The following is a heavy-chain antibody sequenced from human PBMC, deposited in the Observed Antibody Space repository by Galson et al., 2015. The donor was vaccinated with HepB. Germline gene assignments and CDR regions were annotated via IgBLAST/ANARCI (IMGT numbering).Heavy chain of an antibody. D-gene: IGHD2-2*01. J-gene: IGHJ5*02. CDR2: ISGSGGST. V-gene: IGHV3-23*01. CDR3: TKSPGRYCSSTSCYNWFDP. CDR1: GFTFSSYA. Sequence: SLRLSCAASGFTFSSYAMSWVRQAPGKGLEWVSAISGSGGSTYYADSVKGRFTISRDNSKNTLYLQMNSLRAEDTAVYYCTKSPGRYCSSTSCYNWFDPWGQGTLVTVSS.